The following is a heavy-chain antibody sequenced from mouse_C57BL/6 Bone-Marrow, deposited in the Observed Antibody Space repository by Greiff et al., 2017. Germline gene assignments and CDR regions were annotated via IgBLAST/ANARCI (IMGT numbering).Heavy chain of an antibody. CDR1: GYTFTSYG. Sequence: QVQLQQSGAELARPGASVKLSCKASGYTFTSYGISWVKQRTGQGLEWIGEIYPRSGNTYYNEKFKGKATLTADKSSSTAYMELRSLTSEDSAVYFWARCRAYDGYYVPFAYWGQGTLVTVSA. V-gene: IGHV1-81*01. CDR3: ARCRAYDGYYVPFAY. J-gene: IGHJ3*01. CDR2: IYPRSGNT. D-gene: IGHD2-3*01.